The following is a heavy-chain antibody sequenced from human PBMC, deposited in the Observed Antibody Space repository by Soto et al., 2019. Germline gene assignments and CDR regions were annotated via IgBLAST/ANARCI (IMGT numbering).Heavy chain of an antibody. CDR1: GGSISSGDYY. CDR2: IYYSGST. V-gene: IGHV4-30-4*02. J-gene: IGHJ6*02. CDR3: ARNPYDFWSGRRGGMDV. Sequence: SDTLSLTCTVSGGSISSGDYYWSWIRQPPGKGLEWIGYIYYSGSTYYNPSLKSRVTIPVDTSKNQFSLKLSSVTAADTAVYYCARNPYDFWSGRRGGMDVWGQGTTVTVS. D-gene: IGHD3-3*01.